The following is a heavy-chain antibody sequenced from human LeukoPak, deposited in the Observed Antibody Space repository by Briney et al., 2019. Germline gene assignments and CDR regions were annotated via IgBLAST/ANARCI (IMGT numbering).Heavy chain of an antibody. CDR2: IYHSGST. CDR3: ATRAGLQRVIY. Sequence: WVRQMPGKGLEWIGYIYHSGSTYYNPSLKSRVTISVDRSKNQFSLKLSSVTAADTAVYYCATRAGLQRVIYWGQGTLVTVSS. J-gene: IGHJ4*02. V-gene: IGHV4-30-2*01. D-gene: IGHD3/OR15-3a*01.